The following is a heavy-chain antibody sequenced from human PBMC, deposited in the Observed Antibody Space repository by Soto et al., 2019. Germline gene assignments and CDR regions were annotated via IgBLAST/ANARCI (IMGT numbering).Heavy chain of an antibody. CDR3: AKDIRDYYDSSGYYFGAFDI. CDR2: ISWNIGSI. J-gene: IGHJ3*02. V-gene: IGHV3-9*01. Sequence: EVQLVESGGGLVQPGRSLRLSCAASGFTFDDYAMHWVRQAPGKGLEWVSGISWNIGSIGYADSVKGRFTISRDNAKNSLYLQMNSRRAEDTALYYCAKDIRDYYDSSGYYFGAFDIWGQGTMVTVSS. D-gene: IGHD3-22*01. CDR1: GFTFDDYA.